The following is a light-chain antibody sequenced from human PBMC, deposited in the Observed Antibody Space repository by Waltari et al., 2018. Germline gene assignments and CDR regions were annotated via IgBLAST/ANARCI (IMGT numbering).Light chain of an antibody. Sequence: QSALTQPPSASGSPGQSVTISCTGTSTDIGGYNCVSWYQQHPGKAPNLMIYDVTKRPSGVPDRFSGSKSGNTAYLTGAGLQAEDEADYYCNSYAGTNTMVFGGGTKLTVL. CDR2: DVT. V-gene: IGLV2-8*01. J-gene: IGLJ2*01. CDR3: NSYAGTNTMV. CDR1: STDIGGYNC.